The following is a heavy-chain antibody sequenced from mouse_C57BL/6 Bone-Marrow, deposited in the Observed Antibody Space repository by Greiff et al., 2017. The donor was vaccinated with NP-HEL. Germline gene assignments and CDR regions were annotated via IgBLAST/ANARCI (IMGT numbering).Heavy chain of an antibody. CDR1: GYSITSGYY. V-gene: IGHV3-6*01. Sequence: EVQVVESGPGLVKPSQSLSLTCSVTGYSITSGYYWNWIRQFPGNKLEWMGYISYDGSNNYNPSPKNRISITRDTSKNQFFLKLNSLTTEDTATYYCARGLFITTVVNAMDYWGQGTSVTVSS. J-gene: IGHJ4*01. D-gene: IGHD1-1*01. CDR3: ARGLFITTVVNAMDY. CDR2: ISYDGSN.